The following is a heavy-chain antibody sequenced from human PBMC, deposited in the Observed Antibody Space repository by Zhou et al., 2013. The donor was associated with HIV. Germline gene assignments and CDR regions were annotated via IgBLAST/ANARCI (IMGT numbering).Heavy chain of an antibody. CDR1: GDTFRSSYT. Sequence: QVQLVQSGAEVKKPGSSVKVSCRVSGDTFRSSYTISWIRQAPGQGLEWMGDIIPFFGSANRGKKFHDRLTIVTDESTSTVSMELTSLTSEDTADYFCARVIQGTGPAYYFDSWGQGTRVTVSS. CDR2: IIPFFGSA. CDR3: ARVIQGTGPAYYFDS. V-gene: IGHV1-69*05. J-gene: IGHJ4*02. D-gene: IGHD5-18*01.